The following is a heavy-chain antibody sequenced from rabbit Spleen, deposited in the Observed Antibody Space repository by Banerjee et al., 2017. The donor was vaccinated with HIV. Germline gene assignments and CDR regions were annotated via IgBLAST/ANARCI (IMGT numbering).Heavy chain of an antibody. CDR1: GFSFSSGYW. J-gene: IGHJ4*01. D-gene: IGHD1-1*01. CDR3: ARDITYPSSDGDDRGNL. Sequence: QSLEESGGDLVKPGASLTLTCTASGFSFSSGYWMCWVRQAPGKGLELIGCIYTGDGDTYYASWAKGRFTGSKTSSTTVTLQMTSLTAADTATYFCARDITYPSSDGDDRGNLWGPGTLVTVS. CDR2: IYTGDGDT. V-gene: IGHV1S40*01.